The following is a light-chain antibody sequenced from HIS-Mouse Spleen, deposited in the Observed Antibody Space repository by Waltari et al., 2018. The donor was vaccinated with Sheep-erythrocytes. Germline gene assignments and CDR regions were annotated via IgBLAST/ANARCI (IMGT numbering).Light chain of an antibody. CDR1: ISDAGGYNY. CDR2: DVS. V-gene: IGLV2-11*01. CDR3: CSYAGSYNHV. J-gene: IGLJ1*01. Sequence: QSALTPPRPVSGSPGQSVTISCTRTISDAGGYNYVSWYQQHPGKAPKLMIYDVSKRPSGVPDRFSGSKSGNTASLTISGLQAEDEADYYCCSYAGSYNHVFATGTKVTVL.